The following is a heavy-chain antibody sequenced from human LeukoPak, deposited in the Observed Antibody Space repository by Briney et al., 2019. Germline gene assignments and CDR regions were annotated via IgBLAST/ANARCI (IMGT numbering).Heavy chain of an antibody. CDR1: GGSISSSTYY. CDR2: IYYSGST. CDR3: PTSVDIVSRGTVFDY. Sequence: SETLSLTCTVSGGSISSSTYYWGWIRQPPGKGLEWIGSIYYSGSTYYNPSLKSRVTISVDTSKNQFSLKLSSVTAADTAVYSCPTSVDIVSRGTVFDYWGQGTLVTVSS. V-gene: IGHV4-39*01. D-gene: IGHD5/OR15-5a*01. J-gene: IGHJ4*02.